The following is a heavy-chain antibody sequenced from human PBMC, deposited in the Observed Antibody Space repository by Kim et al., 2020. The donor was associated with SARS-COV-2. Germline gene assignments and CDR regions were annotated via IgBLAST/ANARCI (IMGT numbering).Heavy chain of an antibody. CDR1: GFTFSSYG. J-gene: IGHJ4*02. CDR2: ISYDGSIK. CDR3: AKGTSGGYSSSWFSNVFDY. Sequence: GGSLRLSCAASGFTFSSYGMHWVRQAPGKGLEWVAVISYDGSIKYYADPVKGRFTISRDNSKNTLYLQMNSLRPEDTAVYYCAKGTSGGYSSSWFSNVFDYWGQGTLVTVSS. V-gene: IGHV3-30*18. D-gene: IGHD6-13*01.